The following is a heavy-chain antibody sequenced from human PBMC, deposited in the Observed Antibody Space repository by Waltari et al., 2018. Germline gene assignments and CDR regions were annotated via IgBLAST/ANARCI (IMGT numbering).Heavy chain of an antibody. CDR2: KSYDGSNK. CDR1: GFTFSSYA. D-gene: IGHD1-7*01. CDR3: ARDRLELRHYYYGMDV. V-gene: IGHV3-30-3*01. Sequence: QVQLVESGGGVVQPGRSLRLSCAASGFTFSSYAMHWVRQAPGKGLGWGAVKSYDGSNKYYADSVKGRFTISRDNSKNTLYLQMNSLRAEDTAVYYCARDRLELRHYYYGMDVWGQGTTVTVSS. J-gene: IGHJ6*02.